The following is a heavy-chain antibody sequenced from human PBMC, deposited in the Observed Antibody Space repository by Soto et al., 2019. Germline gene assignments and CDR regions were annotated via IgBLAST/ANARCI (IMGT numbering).Heavy chain of an antibody. V-gene: IGHV3-33*01. Sequence: GGSLRLSCAASGFTFSSYGMHWVRQAPGKGLEWVAVIWYDGSNKYYADSVKGRFTISRDNSKNTLYLQMNSLRAEDTAVYYCARVKSYTASFSFPEEKKNYGMDVWGQGTTVTVSS. D-gene: IGHD3-16*02. CDR1: GFTFSSYG. CDR2: IWYDGSNK. CDR3: ARVKSYTASFSFPEEKKNYGMDV. J-gene: IGHJ6*02.